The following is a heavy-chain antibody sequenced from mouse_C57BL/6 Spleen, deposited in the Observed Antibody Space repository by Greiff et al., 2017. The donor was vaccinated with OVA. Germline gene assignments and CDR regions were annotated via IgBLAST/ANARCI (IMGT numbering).Heavy chain of an antibody. CDR2: IYPGDGDT. J-gene: IGHJ2*01. Sequence: VQLQQSGAELVKPGASVKISCKASGYAFSSYWMNWVKQRPGKGLEWIGQIYPGDGDTNYNGKFKGKATLTADKSSSTAYMQLSSLTSEDSAVYFCARDYYGPYFDYWGQGTTLTVSS. CDR1: GYAFSSYW. D-gene: IGHD1-1*01. V-gene: IGHV1-80*01. CDR3: ARDYYGPYFDY.